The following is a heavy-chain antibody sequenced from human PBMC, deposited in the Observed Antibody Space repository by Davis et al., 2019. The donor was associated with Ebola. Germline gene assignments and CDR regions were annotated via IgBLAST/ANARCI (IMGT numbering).Heavy chain of an antibody. CDR1: GGSFSGHF. Sequence: SETLSLTCSLSGGSFSGHFWSWIRQPPGGGLEWIGTIDYSGTTNFNPSLKSRVTMSVDTSKNQFSLKLSSVTAADTAVYYCARGVGATTGWFDPWGQGTLVTVSS. CDR2: IDYSGTT. V-gene: IGHV4-34*01. CDR3: ARGVGATTGWFDP. J-gene: IGHJ5*02. D-gene: IGHD1-26*01.